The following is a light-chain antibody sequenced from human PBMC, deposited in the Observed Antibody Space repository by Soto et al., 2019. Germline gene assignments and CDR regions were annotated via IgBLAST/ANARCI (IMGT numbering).Light chain of an antibody. Sequence: DIQMTQSPSTLSASVGDRVIITCRASQSVSRSLAWYQQRPGKAPKLLIYKASSLETGVPSRFSGSGSGTEFTLTISSLQPNDFATYYCQQYDTFTWTFGQGTKVEIK. V-gene: IGKV1-5*03. CDR2: KAS. CDR1: QSVSRS. CDR3: QQYDTFTWT. J-gene: IGKJ1*01.